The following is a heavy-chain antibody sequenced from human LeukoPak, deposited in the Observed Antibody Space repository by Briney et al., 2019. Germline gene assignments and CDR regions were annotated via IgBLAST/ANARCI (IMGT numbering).Heavy chain of an antibody. V-gene: IGHV4-59*01. CDR3: ARDLHYYGSGIDP. D-gene: IGHD3-10*01. CDR2: IYYSGST. Sequence: PSETLSLTCTVSGGSISSYYWSWIRQPPGKGLEWIGYIYYSGSTNYNPSLKSRVTISVDTSKNQFSLKLSSVTAADTAEYYCARDLHYYGSGIDPWGQGTLVTVSS. J-gene: IGHJ5*02. CDR1: GGSISSYY.